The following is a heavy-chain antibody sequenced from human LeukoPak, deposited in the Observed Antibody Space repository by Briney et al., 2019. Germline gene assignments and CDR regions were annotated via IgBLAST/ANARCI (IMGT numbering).Heavy chain of an antibody. Sequence: ASVKVSCKASGYTFTGYYMHWVRQAPGQGLELMGRINPNSGGTNYAQKFQGRVTMTRDTSISTAYMELSRLRSDDTAVYYCARGRYDSSGYQRAFDIWGQGTMVTVSS. J-gene: IGHJ3*02. V-gene: IGHV1-2*06. CDR2: INPNSGGT. CDR3: ARGRYDSSGYQRAFDI. CDR1: GYTFTGYY. D-gene: IGHD3-22*01.